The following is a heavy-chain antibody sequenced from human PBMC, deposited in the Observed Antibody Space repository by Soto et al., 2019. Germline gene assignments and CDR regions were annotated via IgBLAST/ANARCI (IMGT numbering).Heavy chain of an antibody. V-gene: IGHV3-74*01. Sequence: GGSLRLSCSASGFTFSSYWMHWVRQAPGKGLVWVSHINNDGSSTIYADSVRGRFTISRDNAKNTLYLEMNGLRAEDTAVYFCVRDARYYYMDVSGKAITVTVSS. CDR1: GFTFSSYW. J-gene: IGHJ6*03. CDR3: VRDARYYYMDV. D-gene: IGHD6-6*01. CDR2: INNDGSST.